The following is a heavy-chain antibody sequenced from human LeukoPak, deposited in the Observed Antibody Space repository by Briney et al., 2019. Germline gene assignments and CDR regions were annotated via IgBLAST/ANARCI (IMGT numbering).Heavy chain of an antibody. CDR3: ARGGRPDSSSWYWY. J-gene: IGHJ4*02. CDR1: GFTFSNAW. V-gene: IGHV3-15*01. D-gene: IGHD6-13*01. Sequence: PGGSLRLSCAASGFTFSNAWMSWVRQAPGKGLEWVGRIKSKTDGGTTDYAAPVKGRFTISRDNAKNSLYLQMNSLRAEDTAVYYCARGGRPDSSSWYWYWGQGTLVTVSS. CDR2: IKSKTDGGTT.